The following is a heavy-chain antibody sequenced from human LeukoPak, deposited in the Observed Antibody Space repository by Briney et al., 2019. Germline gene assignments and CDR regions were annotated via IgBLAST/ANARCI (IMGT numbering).Heavy chain of an antibody. Sequence: GGSLRLSCAASGFILSNYAMHWVRQAPGKGLEWVSDINWNGDSRGYAHSVRGRFTIYRDNSKNSLYLQMNSLRAEDTAVYYCARVIAVAGGGFDYWGQGTLVTVSS. D-gene: IGHD6-19*01. CDR3: ARVIAVAGGGFDY. J-gene: IGHJ4*02. CDR2: INWNGDSR. CDR1: GFILSNYA. V-gene: IGHV3-20*04.